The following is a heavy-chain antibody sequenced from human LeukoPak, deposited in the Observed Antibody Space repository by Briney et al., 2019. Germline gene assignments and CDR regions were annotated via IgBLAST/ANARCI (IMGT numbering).Heavy chain of an antibody. CDR1: GFTFSDYY. CDR3: AREPVAAAGTLNYYYMDV. CDR2: ISSSGSTI. Sequence: PGGSLRLSCAASGFTFSDYYMSWLRQAPGKGLEWVSYISSSGSTIYYADSVKGRFTISRDNAKNSLYLQMNSLRAEDTAVYYCAREPVAAAGTLNYYYMDVWGKGTTVTVSS. V-gene: IGHV3-11*04. D-gene: IGHD6-13*01. J-gene: IGHJ6*03.